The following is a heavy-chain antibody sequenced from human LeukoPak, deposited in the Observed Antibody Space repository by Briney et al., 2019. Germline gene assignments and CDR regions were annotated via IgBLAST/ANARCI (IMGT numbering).Heavy chain of an antibody. V-gene: IGHV1-2*06. CDR1: GYTFTGYY. CDR3: AREGDGLNDAFDI. D-gene: IGHD5-24*01. J-gene: IGHJ3*02. CDR2: INPNTGGT. Sequence: ASVKVSCKASGYTFTGYYMNWVRQAPGQGLEWLGRINPNTGGTNFAQSFQGRVTMTRDTSITTAYMELSRLRSDDTAVYYCAREGDGLNDAFDIWGQGTMVTVSS.